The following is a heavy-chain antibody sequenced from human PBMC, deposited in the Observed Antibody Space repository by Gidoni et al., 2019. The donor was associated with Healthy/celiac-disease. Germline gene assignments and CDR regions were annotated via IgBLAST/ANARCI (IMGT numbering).Heavy chain of an antibody. CDR3: ARVGGYYYYYGMDV. CDR2: INHSGST. V-gene: IGHV4-34*01. Sequence: QVQLQQWGAGLLKPSETLSLTCAVYGGSFSGYYWSWIRQPPGKGLEWIGEINHSGSTNYNPSLKSRVTISVDTSKNQFSLKLSSVTAADTAVYYCARVGGYYYYYGMDVWGQGTTVTVSS. D-gene: IGHD1-26*01. CDR1: GGSFSGYY. J-gene: IGHJ6*02.